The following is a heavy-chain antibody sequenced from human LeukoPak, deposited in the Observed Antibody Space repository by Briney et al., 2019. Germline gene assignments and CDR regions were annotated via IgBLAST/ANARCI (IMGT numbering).Heavy chain of an antibody. CDR1: GYSFTSYW. D-gene: IGHD2-2*01. J-gene: IGHJ4*02. CDR2: IYPGDSDT. V-gene: IGHV5-51*01. CDR3: ASSPVVVPAQAHY. Sequence: GESLTISCKGSGYSFTSYWIGWVRQMPGKGLEWMGIIYPGDSDTRYSPSFQGQVTISADKSISTAYLQWSSLKASDTAMYYCASSPVVVPAQAHYWGQGTLVTVSS.